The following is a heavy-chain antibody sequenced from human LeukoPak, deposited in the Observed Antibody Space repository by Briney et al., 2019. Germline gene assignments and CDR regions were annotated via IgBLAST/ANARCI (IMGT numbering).Heavy chain of an antibody. CDR2: IIPIFGTA. V-gene: IGHV1-69*05. Sequence: SVKVSCKASGGTFSSYAISWVRQAPGQGLEWMGGIIPIFGTANYAQKFQGRVTITTDESTSTAYMELSSLRSEDTAVYYCAIVVPAAMRKTEYFQHWGQGTLVTVSS. J-gene: IGHJ1*01. D-gene: IGHD2-2*01. CDR3: AIVVPAAMRKTEYFQH. CDR1: GGTFSSYA.